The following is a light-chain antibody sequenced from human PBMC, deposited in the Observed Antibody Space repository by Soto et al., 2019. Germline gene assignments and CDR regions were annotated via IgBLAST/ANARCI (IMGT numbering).Light chain of an antibody. J-gene: IGKJ2*01. CDR1: QGLTTD. V-gene: IGKV1-17*01. CDR3: LQYYIYPYT. Sequence: DIQMTQSPSSLSASVGDRVTITCRASQGLTTDFAWYQQKPGKAPKRLIYAAASLQSGVPSRFSGSGSGTEFTLTISSLQPEDCATYYCLQYYIYPYTFGQGTKLEIK. CDR2: AAA.